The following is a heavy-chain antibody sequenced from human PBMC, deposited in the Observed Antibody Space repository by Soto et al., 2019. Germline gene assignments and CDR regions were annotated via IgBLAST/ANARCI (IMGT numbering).Heavy chain of an antibody. CDR2: IVSDGGNK. CDR3: ARDDAFENENGFDI. D-gene: IGHD1-1*01. V-gene: IGHV3-33*01. CDR1: GFTFSRYG. J-gene: IGHJ3*02. Sequence: PGGSLRLSCAASGFTFSRYGFHWVRQAPGKGLEWVAVIVSDGGNKYHADSVEGRFTISRDNSKDTLYLQMNSLRAEDTAVYYCARDDAFENENGFDIWGQGTMVTVSS.